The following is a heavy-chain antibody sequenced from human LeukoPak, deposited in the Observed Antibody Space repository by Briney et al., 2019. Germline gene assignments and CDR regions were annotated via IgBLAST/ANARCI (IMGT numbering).Heavy chain of an antibody. CDR2: IYYSGST. Sequence: SETLSLTCTVSGGSISSYYWSWIRQPPGKGLEWIGYIYYSGSTNYNPSLKSRVTISVDKSKNQFSLKLSSVTAADTAVYYCAREGRYRYGYNEYHSYMDIWGKGTTVTVSS. CDR1: GGSISSYY. D-gene: IGHD5-18*01. J-gene: IGHJ6*03. CDR3: AREGRYRYGYNEYHSYMDI. V-gene: IGHV4-59*01.